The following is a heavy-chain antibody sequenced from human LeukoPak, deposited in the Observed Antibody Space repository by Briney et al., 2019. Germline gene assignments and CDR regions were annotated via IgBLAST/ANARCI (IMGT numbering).Heavy chain of an antibody. Sequence: KPSETLSLTCAVYGVSFSGYYWSWIRQPPGKGLEWLGEINHSGSTNYNPSLKSRVTISVDTSKNQFSLKLSSVTAADTAVYYCARAPYYYDSDDAFDIWGQGTMVTVSS. J-gene: IGHJ3*02. D-gene: IGHD3-22*01. CDR1: GVSFSGYY. V-gene: IGHV4-34*01. CDR2: INHSGST. CDR3: ARAPYYYDSDDAFDI.